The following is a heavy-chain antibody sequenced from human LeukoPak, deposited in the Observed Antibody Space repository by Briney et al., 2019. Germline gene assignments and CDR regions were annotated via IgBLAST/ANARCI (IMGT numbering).Heavy chain of an antibody. CDR3: ARAIRDGYNGMFDP. V-gene: IGHV4-59*01. CDR1: GGSISSYY. D-gene: IGHD5-24*01. Sequence: PSETLFLTCTVSGGSISSYYWSWIRQPPGRGLEWIGYIYYSGSTNYNPSLKSRVTISVDTSKNQFSLKLSSVTAADTAVYYCARAIRDGYNGMFDPWGQGTLVTVSS. J-gene: IGHJ5*02. CDR2: IYYSGST.